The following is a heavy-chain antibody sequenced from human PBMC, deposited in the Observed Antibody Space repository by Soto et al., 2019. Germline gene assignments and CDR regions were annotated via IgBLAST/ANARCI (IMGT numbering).Heavy chain of an antibody. D-gene: IGHD5-12*01. V-gene: IGHV3-23*01. CDR2: ISGSGRST. CDR3: AKDSQYSGYRPEGYYFDY. Sequence: GGSLRPSCAASGVTLRNYAMSWVRQAPGKGREWVSAISGSGRSTYYADSVKGRFTISRDNPKNTLYLQMNSLRAEDTAVYYCAKDSQYSGYRPEGYYFDYWGQGTLVTVSS. CDR1: GVTLRNYA. J-gene: IGHJ4*02.